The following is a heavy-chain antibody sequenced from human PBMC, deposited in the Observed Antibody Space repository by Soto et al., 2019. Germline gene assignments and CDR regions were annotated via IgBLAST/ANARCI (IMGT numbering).Heavy chain of an antibody. CDR2: IYYSGST. V-gene: IGHV4-39*01. Sequence: SETLSLTCTVSGGSISSSSYYWGWIRQPPGKGLEWIGSIYYSGSTYYNPSLKSRVTISVDTSKNQFSLKLSSVTAADTAVYYCASRGRITMIVVVWKREIYFDYWGQGTLVTVSS. CDR1: GGSISSSSYY. J-gene: IGHJ4*02. D-gene: IGHD3-22*01. CDR3: ASRGRITMIVVVWKREIYFDY.